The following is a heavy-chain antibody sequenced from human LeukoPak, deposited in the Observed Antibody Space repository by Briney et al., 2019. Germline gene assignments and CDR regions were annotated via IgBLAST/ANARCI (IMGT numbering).Heavy chain of an antibody. J-gene: IGHJ4*02. CDR1: GFTFSSYE. V-gene: IGHV3-48*03. CDR2: ISRSGATI. D-gene: IGHD3-22*01. Sequence: GGSLRLSCAASGFTFSSYEMNWVRQAPGKGLEWVSFISRSGATIYYTDSVKGRFTISRDNAKNSLYLQMNSLRAEDTAVYYCARDHATYYYDSSGYYDYWGQGTLVTVSS. CDR3: ARDHATYYYDSSGYYDY.